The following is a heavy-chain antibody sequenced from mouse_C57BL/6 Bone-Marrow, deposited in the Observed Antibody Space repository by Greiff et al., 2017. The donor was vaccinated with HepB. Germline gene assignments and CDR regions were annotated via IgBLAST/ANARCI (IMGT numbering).Heavy chain of an antibody. J-gene: IGHJ2*01. D-gene: IGHD2-1*01. CDR3: ARRGIYGNYFYYFDY. Sequence: VQLQQSGGGLVKPGGSLKLSCAASGFTFSDYGMHWVRQAPEKGLEWVAYISSGSSTIYYADTVKGRFTISRDNAKNTLFLQMTSLRSEDTAMYYCARRGIYGNYFYYFDYWGQGTTLTVSS. CDR2: ISSGSSTI. CDR1: GFTFSDYG. V-gene: IGHV5-17*01.